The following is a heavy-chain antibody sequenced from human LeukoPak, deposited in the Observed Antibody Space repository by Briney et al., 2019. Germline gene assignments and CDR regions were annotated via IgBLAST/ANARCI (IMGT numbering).Heavy chain of an antibody. V-gene: IGHV3-74*01. CDR2: INTDGNYT. D-gene: IGHD5-18*01. Sequence: PGGSLRLSCAASGFTVRNYWMHWVRHVPGKGLVWLSRINTDGNYTAYADSVKGRFTISRDDAKNTLYLEMNSLRAEDTAVYYCARESSRGYSPMGKGYNSFDPWGQGTLVTVSS. CDR3: ARESSRGYSPMGKGYNSFDP. CDR1: GFTVRNYW. J-gene: IGHJ5*02.